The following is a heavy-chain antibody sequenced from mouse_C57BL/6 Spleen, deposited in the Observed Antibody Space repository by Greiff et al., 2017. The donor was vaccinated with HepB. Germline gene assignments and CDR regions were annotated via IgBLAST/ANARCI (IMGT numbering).Heavy chain of an antibody. CDR3: ARPIMTTVVATRYFDV. CDR2: ISGGGGNT. J-gene: IGHJ1*03. Sequence: EVQLVESGGGLVKPGGSLKLSCAASGFTFSSYTMSWVRQTPEKRLEWVATISGGGGNTYYPDSVKGRFTISRDNAKNTLYLQMSSLRSEDTALYYCARPIMTTVVATRYFDVWGTGTTVTVSS. V-gene: IGHV5-9*01. D-gene: IGHD1-1*01. CDR1: GFTFSSYT.